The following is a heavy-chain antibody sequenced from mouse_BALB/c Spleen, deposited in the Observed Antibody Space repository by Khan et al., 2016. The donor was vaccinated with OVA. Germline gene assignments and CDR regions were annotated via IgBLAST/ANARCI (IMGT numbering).Heavy chain of an antibody. Sequence: EVELVESGGGLMQPGGSLKLSCAASGFTFSSYGMSWVRQTPDKRLELVASINSNGGSTYYPASVKGRFTISRDHAKNPLYLQMNSLKSEDTAMYFLARDPYYYGSKYALDYWGLGTSVTVS. V-gene: IGHV5-6-3*01. CDR2: INSNGGST. CDR3: ARDPYYYGSKYALDY. D-gene: IGHD1-1*01. J-gene: IGHJ4*01. CDR1: GFTFSSYG.